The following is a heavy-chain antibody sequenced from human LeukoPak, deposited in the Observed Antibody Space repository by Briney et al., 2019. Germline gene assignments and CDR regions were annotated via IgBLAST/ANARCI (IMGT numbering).Heavy chain of an antibody. D-gene: IGHD3-3*01. CDR1: GGTFSSYA. V-gene: IGHV1-69*01. CDR3: ARSITIFGVVIGRGYMDV. CDR2: IIPIFGTA. Sequence: ASVKVSCKASGGTFSSYAISWVRQAPGQGLEWMGGIIPIFGTANYAQKFQGRVTITADESTSTAYMELSSLRSEDTAVYYCARSITIFGVVIGRGYMDVWGKGTTVTVSS. J-gene: IGHJ6*03.